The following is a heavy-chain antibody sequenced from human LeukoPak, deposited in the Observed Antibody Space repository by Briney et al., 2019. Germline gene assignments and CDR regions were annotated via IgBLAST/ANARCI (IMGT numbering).Heavy chain of an antibody. J-gene: IGHJ6*02. CDR2: IYYSGST. V-gene: IGHV4-59*08. Sequence: SETLSLTCTVSGGSISSYYWSWLRQPPGKGLEWIGYIYYSGSTNYNPSLKSRVTISVDTSKNQFSLKLSSVTAADTAVYYCSYSKPLYGYYYGMDVWGQGTTVTVSS. CDR1: GGSISSYY. D-gene: IGHD4-11*01. CDR3: SYSKPLYGYYYGMDV.